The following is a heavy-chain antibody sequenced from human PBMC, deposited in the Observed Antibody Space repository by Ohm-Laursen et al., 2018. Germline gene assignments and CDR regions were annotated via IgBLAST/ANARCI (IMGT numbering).Heavy chain of an antibody. D-gene: IGHD4-17*01. V-gene: IGHV4-59*07. CDR3: ARTPGGDYPFYFDY. Sequence: SDTLSLTCTVSGGSMSNYYWSWIRQPPGKGLEWIGYIYYSGSTNYNPSLKSRVTISVDTSKNQFSLKLSSVTAADTAVYYCARTPGGDYPFYFDYWGQGTLVTVSS. CDR1: GGSMSNYY. J-gene: IGHJ4*02. CDR2: IYYSGST.